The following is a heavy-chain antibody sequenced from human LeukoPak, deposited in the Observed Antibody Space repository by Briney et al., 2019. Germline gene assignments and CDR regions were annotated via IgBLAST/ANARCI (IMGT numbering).Heavy chain of an antibody. Sequence: SGTLSLTCTVSGGSIRSGSYYWGWIRQPPGQGLEWIGSIYYSGSTYYNPSLKSRVTISVDTSKNQFSLKLISVTAADTAVYYCAKTFDILTGYAVFDPWGQGTLVTVSS. CDR3: AKTFDILTGYAVFDP. J-gene: IGHJ5*02. CDR1: GGSIRSGSYY. V-gene: IGHV4-39*01. CDR2: IYYSGST. D-gene: IGHD3-9*01.